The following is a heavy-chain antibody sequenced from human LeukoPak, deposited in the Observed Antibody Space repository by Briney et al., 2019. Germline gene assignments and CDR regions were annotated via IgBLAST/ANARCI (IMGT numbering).Heavy chain of an antibody. V-gene: IGHV3-48*04. CDR1: GFTFSSYS. Sequence: PGGSLRLSCAATGFTFSSYSMNWVRQAPGKGLEWVSYISSSSSTIYYADSVKGRFTISRDNAKNSLYLQMNSLRAEDTAVYYCARDRNWNDHSYYYYYGMDVWGQGTTVTVSS. CDR2: ISSSSSTI. J-gene: IGHJ6*02. D-gene: IGHD1-1*01. CDR3: ARDRNWNDHSYYYYYGMDV.